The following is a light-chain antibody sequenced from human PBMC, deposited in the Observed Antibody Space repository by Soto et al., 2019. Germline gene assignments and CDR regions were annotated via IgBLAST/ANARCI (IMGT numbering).Light chain of an antibody. J-gene: IGKJ2*01. CDR3: QQYGSSPYT. V-gene: IGKV3-20*01. CDR1: QNFGNTF. Sequence: EIVLTQSPGTLSLSPGERATLSCRASQNFGNTFLAWYQQKPGQAPRLLIYGASSRATGIPDRFSGSGSETDFTLTISRLEPEDFAVYYCQQYGSSPYTCGQGTKLEIK. CDR2: GAS.